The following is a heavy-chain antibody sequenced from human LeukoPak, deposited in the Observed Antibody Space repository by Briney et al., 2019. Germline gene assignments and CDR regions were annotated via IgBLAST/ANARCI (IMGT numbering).Heavy chain of an antibody. D-gene: IGHD3-22*01. Sequence: SETLSLTCGAYGGSFSGYYWSWIRQPPGKGLEWIGEINHSGNTNYNPSLKSRGTISVDTSKNLFSLKLTSVTVPDTAVYFCARFTVIDIPYTGAFDIWGQGTRVIVSS. CDR1: GGSFSGYY. V-gene: IGHV4-34*01. CDR2: INHSGNT. J-gene: IGHJ3*02. CDR3: ARFTVIDIPYTGAFDI.